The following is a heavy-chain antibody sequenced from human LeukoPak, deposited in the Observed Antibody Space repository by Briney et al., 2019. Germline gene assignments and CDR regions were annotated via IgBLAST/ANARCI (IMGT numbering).Heavy chain of an antibody. CDR1: GFTFSTYS. J-gene: IGHJ4*02. CDR3: ASSITIFEY. V-gene: IGHV3-21*01. D-gene: IGHD3-3*01. Sequence: GGSLRLSCAASGFTFSTYSMNWVRQAPGKGLEWVSSISSNSDYIYYAESVKGRFTISRDNAKNSLFLQMNSLRAEDTAVYYCASSITIFEYWGQGTLATVSS. CDR2: ISSNSDYI.